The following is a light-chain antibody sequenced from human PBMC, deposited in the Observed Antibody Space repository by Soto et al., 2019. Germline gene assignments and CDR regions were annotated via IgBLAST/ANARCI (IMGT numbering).Light chain of an antibody. CDR3: QQYFTSPWT. CDR2: WAS. Sequence: DIVMTQSPDSLAVSLGERATFNCKSSQNIFDRAKNKNYLAWYQQKSGQPPKLLIYWASLREPGVPDRFTGSGSGTGFTLTISSLQAEDVAVYYCQQYFTSPWTFGQGTKVEI. CDR1: QNIFDRAKNKNY. V-gene: IGKV4-1*01. J-gene: IGKJ1*01.